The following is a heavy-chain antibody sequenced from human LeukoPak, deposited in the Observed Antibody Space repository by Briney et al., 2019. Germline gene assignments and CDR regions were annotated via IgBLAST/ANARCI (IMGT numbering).Heavy chain of an antibody. V-gene: IGHV3-66*01. Sequence: GGTLRLSCAASGFTFSSYGMSWVRQAPGKGLEWVSVIYSGGSTYYADSVKGRFTISRDNSKNTLYLQMNSLRAEDTAVYYCARDGSQQLSPFDYWGQGTLVTVSS. D-gene: IGHD6-13*01. CDR2: IYSGGST. J-gene: IGHJ4*02. CDR3: ARDGSQQLSPFDY. CDR1: GFTFSSYG.